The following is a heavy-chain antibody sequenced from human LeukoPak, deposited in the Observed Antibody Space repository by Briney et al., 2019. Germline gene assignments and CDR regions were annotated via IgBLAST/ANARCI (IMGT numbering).Heavy chain of an antibody. Sequence: GGSLRLSCAASGFTFSKYWMLWVRQPPGKGLESVSRINTDGTVPTHPASVKGRFTGSKANADNTIFLQITGVRDEATALYCGATKRGRAPPPDSWGQGTPVTVSS. CDR2: INTDGTVP. V-gene: IGHV3-74*01. J-gene: IGHJ4*02. CDR1: GFTFSKYW. D-gene: IGHD1-14*01. CDR3: ATKRGRAPPPDS.